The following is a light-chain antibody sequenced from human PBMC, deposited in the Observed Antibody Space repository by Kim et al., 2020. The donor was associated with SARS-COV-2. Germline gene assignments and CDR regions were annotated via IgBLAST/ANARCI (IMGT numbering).Light chain of an antibody. CDR1: QGISSY. V-gene: IGKV1-9*01. CDR2: AAS. CDR3: QQLNSYPRLT. J-gene: IGKJ4*01. Sequence: ASVGDRVTITCRASQGISSYLAWYQQKPGKAPKLLIYAASTLQSGVPSRFSGSGSGTEFTLTISSLQPEDFAIYYCQQLNSYPRLTFGGGTKLEI.